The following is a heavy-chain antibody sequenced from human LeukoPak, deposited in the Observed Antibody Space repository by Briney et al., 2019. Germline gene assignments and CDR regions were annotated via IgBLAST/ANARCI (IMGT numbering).Heavy chain of an antibody. V-gene: IGHV3-43*01. Sequence: GGSLRLSCAASGFTLNDYTMHWVRQAPGKGLEWVSLISWDGRATYYADSVKGRFTISRDNAKNSLYLQMNSLRAEDTAVYYCAELGITMIGGVWGKGTTVTISS. CDR1: GFTLNDYT. J-gene: IGHJ6*04. CDR3: AELGITMIGGV. D-gene: IGHD3-10*02. CDR2: ISWDGRAT.